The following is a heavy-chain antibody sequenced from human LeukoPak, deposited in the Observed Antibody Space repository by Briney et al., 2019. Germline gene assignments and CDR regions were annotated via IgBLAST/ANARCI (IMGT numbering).Heavy chain of an antibody. Sequence: PGGSLRLSCAASGFTFDDYAMHWVRQAPGKGLEWVSGISWNSGSIGYADSVKGRFTISRDNAKNSLYLQMNSLRAEDTALYYCAKDMAPIVGATTDGGFDYWGQGTLVTVSS. CDR1: GFTFDDYA. J-gene: IGHJ4*02. CDR3: AKDMAPIVGATTDGGFDY. D-gene: IGHD1-26*01. CDR2: ISWNSGSI. V-gene: IGHV3-9*01.